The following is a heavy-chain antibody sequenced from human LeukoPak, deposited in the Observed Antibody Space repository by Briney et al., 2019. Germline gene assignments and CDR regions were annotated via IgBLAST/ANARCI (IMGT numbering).Heavy chain of an antibody. Sequence: GASVKVSCKASGYTFTSYYMHWVRQAPGQGLEWMGIINPSGGSTSYAQKFQGRVTMTRDTSTSTVYMELSSLRSEDTAVYYCAREGYDSSGYYYSFYYYYGMDVWGQGTTVTVSS. V-gene: IGHV1-46*01. CDR2: INPSGGST. CDR3: AREGYDSSGYYYSFYYYYGMDV. J-gene: IGHJ6*02. CDR1: GYTFTSYY. D-gene: IGHD3-22*01.